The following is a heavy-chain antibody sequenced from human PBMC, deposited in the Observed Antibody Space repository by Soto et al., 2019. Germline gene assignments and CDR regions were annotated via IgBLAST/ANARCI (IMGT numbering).Heavy chain of an antibody. CDR2: ISGSGGST. Sequence: GGSLRLSCAASGFTFSSYAMSWVRQAPGKGLEWVSAISGSGGSTYYADSVKGRFTKSRDNSKNTLYLQMNSLRAEDTAVYYWANSGVLRYFDDMDVWGKGTTVTVSS. V-gene: IGHV3-23*01. CDR3: ANSGVLRYFDDMDV. CDR1: GFTFSSYA. J-gene: IGHJ6*03. D-gene: IGHD3-9*01.